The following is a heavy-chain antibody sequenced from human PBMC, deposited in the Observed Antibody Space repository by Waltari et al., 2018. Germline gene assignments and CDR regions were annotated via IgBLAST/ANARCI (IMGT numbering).Heavy chain of an antibody. V-gene: IGHV1-69*12. CDR3: ARGGELGGTTATFDY. J-gene: IGHJ4*02. D-gene: IGHD1-7*01. Sequence: QVQLVQSGAEVKKPGSSVKVSCKASGGTFSSYAISWVGQAHGQGLEWMGGIIPIFGTANYAQKFQGRVTITADESTSTAYMELSSLRSEDTAVYYCARGGELGGTTATFDYWGQGTLVTVSS. CDR1: GGTFSSYA. CDR2: IIPIFGTA.